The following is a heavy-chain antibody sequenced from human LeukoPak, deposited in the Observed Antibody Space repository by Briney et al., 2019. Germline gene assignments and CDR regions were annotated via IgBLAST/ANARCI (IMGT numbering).Heavy chain of an antibody. J-gene: IGHJ4*02. D-gene: IGHD2-21*02. CDR3: ARGLLTSNSFDY. Sequence: GGSLRLSCPASGFTFSSYWMSWGRQAPGKGLEWVANIKQDGSEKYYVDSVKGRFTISRDNAKNSLYLQMNSLRAEDTAVYYCARGLLTSNSFDYWGQGTLVTVSS. CDR1: GFTFSSYW. CDR2: IKQDGSEK. V-gene: IGHV3-7*01.